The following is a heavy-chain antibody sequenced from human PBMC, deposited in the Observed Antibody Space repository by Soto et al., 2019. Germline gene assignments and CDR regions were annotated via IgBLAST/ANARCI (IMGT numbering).Heavy chain of an antibody. Sequence: SLRLSCAASGFTVSSNYMSCVRQAPGKGLEWVSVIYSGGSTYYADSVKGRFTISRDNSKNTLYLQMNSLRAEDTAVYYCARTGHYYYYMDVWGKGTTVTVSS. CDR1: GFTVSSNY. V-gene: IGHV3-66*01. J-gene: IGHJ6*03. CDR2: IYSGGST. CDR3: ARTGHYYYYMDV.